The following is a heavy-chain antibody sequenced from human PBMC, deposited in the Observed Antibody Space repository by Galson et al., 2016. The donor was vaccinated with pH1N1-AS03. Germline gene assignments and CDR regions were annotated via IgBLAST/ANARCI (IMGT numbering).Heavy chain of an antibody. V-gene: IGHV3-23*01. J-gene: IGHJ4*02. CDR1: GFTFNNYA. CDR2: ISGSGDST. D-gene: IGHD2-2*01. CDR3: AKGNIALVPAAPYS. Sequence: SLRLSCAASGFTFNNYAMDWVRQAPGKGLEWVSVISGSGDSTYYADSVKGRFTISRDNSKNTLYLQMDSLRAADTAVYFCAKGNIALVPAAPYSWCQGTLVTVSS.